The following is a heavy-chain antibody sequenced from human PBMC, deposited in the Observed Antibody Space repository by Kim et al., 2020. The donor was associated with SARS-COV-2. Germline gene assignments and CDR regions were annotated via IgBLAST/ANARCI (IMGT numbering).Heavy chain of an antibody. D-gene: IGHD6-13*01. CDR3: ARGAADYYYGMDV. V-gene: IGHV1-3*01. Sequence: KFQGMVTITRDTSASTAYMELSSLRSEDTAVYYCARGAADYYYGMDVWGQGTTVTVSS. J-gene: IGHJ6*02.